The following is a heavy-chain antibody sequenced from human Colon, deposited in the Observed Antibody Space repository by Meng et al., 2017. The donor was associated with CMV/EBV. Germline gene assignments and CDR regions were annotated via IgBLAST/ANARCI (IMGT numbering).Heavy chain of an antibody. J-gene: IGHJ3*02. CDR1: AYTFTDYY. V-gene: IGHV1-2*02. D-gene: IGHD2-8*01. CDR2: INPNSGGT. CDR3: ARDQLDIVLMVYHADHAFDI. Sequence: ASVKVSCKASAYTFTDYYIHWVRQAPGQGLEWMGWINPNSGGTNYAQKFQGRVTMTRDTSISTAYMELSRLRSDDTAVYYCARDQLDIVLMVYHADHAFDIWGQGTMVTVSS.